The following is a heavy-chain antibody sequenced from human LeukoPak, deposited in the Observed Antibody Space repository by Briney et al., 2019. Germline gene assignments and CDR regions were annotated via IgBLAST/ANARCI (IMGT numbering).Heavy chain of an antibody. J-gene: IGHJ3*02. CDR1: GFTFSDYY. V-gene: IGHV3-11*04. CDR2: ISSSGSII. Sequence: GGSLRLSCAASGFTFSDYYMSWIRQAPGKGLEWVSYISSSGSIIYYADSVKGRFTISRDNAKNSLYLQMNSLRAEYTAVYYCARDEILANYYDSSGYQGPHDAFDIWGQGTMVTVSS. CDR3: ARDEILANYYDSSGYQGPHDAFDI. D-gene: IGHD3-22*01.